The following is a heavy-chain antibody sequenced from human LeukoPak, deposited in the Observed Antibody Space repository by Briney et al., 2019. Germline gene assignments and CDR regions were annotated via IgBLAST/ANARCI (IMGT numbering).Heavy chain of an antibody. D-gene: IGHD3-22*01. CDR1: GFTVSSNY. CDR3: KGYDSSGYWDY. J-gene: IGHJ4*02. CDR2: IYSGGST. V-gene: IGHV3-53*01. Sequence: GGSLRLSCAASGFTVSSNYMSWVRQAPGKGLEWVSVIYSGGSTYYADSVKGRFTISRDNSKNTLYLQMNSLRAEDTAVYYCKGYDSSGYWDYWGQGTLVTVSS.